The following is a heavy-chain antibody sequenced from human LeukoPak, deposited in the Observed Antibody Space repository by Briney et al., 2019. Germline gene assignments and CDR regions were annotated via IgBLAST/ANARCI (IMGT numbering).Heavy chain of an antibody. CDR3: ASVGVWGGSTLPEVDI. D-gene: IGHD3-16*01. Sequence: SQTLSLTCTVSGGSISSGGYYWGWIRQPPGKGLEWIGYIYHSGSTYYNPSLKSRVTISVDTSKNQFSLKLSSVTAADTAVYYCASVGVWGGSTLPEVDIWGQGTMVTVSS. V-gene: IGHV4-30-2*01. CDR1: GGSISSGGYY. CDR2: IYHSGST. J-gene: IGHJ3*02.